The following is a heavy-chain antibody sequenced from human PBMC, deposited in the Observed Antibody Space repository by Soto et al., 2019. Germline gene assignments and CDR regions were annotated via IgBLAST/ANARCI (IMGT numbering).Heavy chain of an antibody. V-gene: IGHV3-23*01. J-gene: IGHJ6*02. D-gene: IGHD6-19*01. Sequence: GGSLRLSCAASGFTFSSYGMHWVRQAPGKGLEWVSVISCSGGSTYYADSLNGRFTISRDNSKNTLYLQMNSLRAEDTAVYYCAKDSQQWPKVYYGMDVWGQGTTVTVSS. CDR1: GFTFSSYG. CDR3: AKDSQQWPKVYYGMDV. CDR2: ISCSGGST.